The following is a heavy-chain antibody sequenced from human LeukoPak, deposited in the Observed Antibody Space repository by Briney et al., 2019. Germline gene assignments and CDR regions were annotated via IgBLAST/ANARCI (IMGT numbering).Heavy chain of an antibody. J-gene: IGHJ4*02. CDR1: GYIFTDYY. CDR2: INPNSGGT. Sequence: ASVKVSCKASGYIFTDYYMHWVRQAPGQGLEWMGWINPNSGGTNYAQKFQGRVTMTRDTSISTAYMELSRLRSDDTAVYYCAREDYYGSGSLPWGQGTLVTVSS. CDR3: AREDYYGSGSLP. V-gene: IGHV1-2*02. D-gene: IGHD3-10*01.